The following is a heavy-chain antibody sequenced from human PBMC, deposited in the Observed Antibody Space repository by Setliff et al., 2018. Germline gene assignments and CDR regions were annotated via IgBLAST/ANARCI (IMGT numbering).Heavy chain of an antibody. V-gene: IGHV1-69*05. Sequence: SVKVSCKASGGTFSSYAISWVRQAPGQGLEWMGGIIPIFGTANCAQKFQGRVTITTDESTSTAYMELSSLRSEDTAVYYCASPDYQYYYYYGMDVWGQGTTVTVSS. J-gene: IGHJ6*02. CDR3: ASPDYQYYYYYGMDV. D-gene: IGHD3-16*01. CDR2: IIPIFGTA. CDR1: GGTFSSYA.